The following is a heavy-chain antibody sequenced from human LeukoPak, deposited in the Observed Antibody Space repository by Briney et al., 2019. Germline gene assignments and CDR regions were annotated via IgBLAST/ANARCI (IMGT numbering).Heavy chain of an antibody. V-gene: IGHV3-66*01. Sequence: PGGSLRLSCAASGFTVSSNYMSWVRQAPGKGLEWVSIIYSGGSTYYADSVRGRFTISRDDSKNSLFLQMDSLRADDTALYYCASSLLATTGPLFYWGLGTLVTVSS. CDR2: IYSGGST. J-gene: IGHJ4*02. CDR1: GFTVSSNY. CDR3: ASSLLATTGPLFY. D-gene: IGHD5-24*01.